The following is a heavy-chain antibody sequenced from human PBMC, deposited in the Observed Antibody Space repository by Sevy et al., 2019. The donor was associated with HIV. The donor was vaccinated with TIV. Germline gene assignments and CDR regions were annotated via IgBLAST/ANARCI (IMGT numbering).Heavy chain of an antibody. V-gene: IGHV1-2*02. CDR1: GYTFTGYY. J-gene: IGHJ4*02. Sequence: ASVKVSCKASGYTFTGYYMHWVRQAPGLGLEWMGWINPNSGGTNYAQKFQGRVTMTRDTSISTAYMELSRLKSDDTAVYYCTRGPSGFSGSDLAYWGQGTLVTVSS. D-gene: IGHD3-22*01. CDR3: TRGPSGFSGSDLAY. CDR2: INPNSGGT.